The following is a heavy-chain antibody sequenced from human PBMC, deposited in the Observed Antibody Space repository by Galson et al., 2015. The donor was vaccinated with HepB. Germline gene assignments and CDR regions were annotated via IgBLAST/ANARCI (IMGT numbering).Heavy chain of an antibody. V-gene: IGHV3-33*01. CDR2: IWYDGSNK. CDR1: GFTFSSYG. J-gene: IGHJ4*02. D-gene: IGHD1-26*01. Sequence: SLRLSCAASGFTFSSYGMHWVRQAPGKGLEWVAVIWYDGSNKYYADSVKGRFTISRDNSKNTLYLQMNSLRAEDTAVYYCARGPIVGAIDYWGQGTLVAASS. CDR3: ARGPIVGAIDY.